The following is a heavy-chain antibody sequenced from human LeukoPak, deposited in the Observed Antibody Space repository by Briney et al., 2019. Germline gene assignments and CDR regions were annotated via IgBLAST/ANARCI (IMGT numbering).Heavy chain of an antibody. CDR1: GGSMNNFY. Sequence: SGTLSLTCTVSGGSMNNFYWTWIRQPPGKGLEWVGYIYYSGSTNYSPSLESRVTISVDTSKNQFSLKVTSMTAADTAVYYCARLPLRGRSGFYYYMDVWGKGTTVTVSS. J-gene: IGHJ6*03. V-gene: IGHV4-59*01. D-gene: IGHD5-12*01. CDR3: ARLPLRGRSGFYYYMDV. CDR2: IYYSGST.